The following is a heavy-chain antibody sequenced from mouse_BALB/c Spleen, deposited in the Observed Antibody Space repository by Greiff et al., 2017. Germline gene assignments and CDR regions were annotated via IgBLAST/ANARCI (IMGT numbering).Heavy chain of an antibody. D-gene: IGHD1-2*01. Sequence: EVKLMESGGGLVKPGGSLKLSCAASGFTFSSYAMSWVRQTPEKRLEWVASISSGGSTYYPDSVKGRFTISRDNARNILYLQMSSLRSEDTAMYYCARATTAPWFAYWGQGTLVTVSA. V-gene: IGHV5-6-5*01. CDR3: ARATTAPWFAY. CDR1: GFTFSSYA. J-gene: IGHJ3*01. CDR2: ISSGGST.